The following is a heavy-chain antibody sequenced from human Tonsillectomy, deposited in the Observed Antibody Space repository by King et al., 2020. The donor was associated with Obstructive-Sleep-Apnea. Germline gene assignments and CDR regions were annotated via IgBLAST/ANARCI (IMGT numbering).Heavy chain of an antibody. D-gene: IGHD6-19*01. CDR1: GFTFSSYA. V-gene: IGHV3-23*04. CDR3: AKDRKNIAVAGTDL. CDR2: ISGSGGST. Sequence: VQLVESGGGLVQPGGSLRLSCAASGFTFSSYAMSWVRQAPGKGLEWGSGISGSGGSTYYAKSVKGRFTISRDNSKNTLYLQMNSLRAEDTAVYYCAKDRKNIAVAGTDLWGQGTLVTVSS. J-gene: IGHJ4*02.